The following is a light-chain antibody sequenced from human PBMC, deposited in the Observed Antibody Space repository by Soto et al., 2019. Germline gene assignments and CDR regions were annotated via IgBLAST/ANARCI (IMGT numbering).Light chain of an antibody. CDR1: QGISDF. CDR3: QEGSTLLT. CDR2: DAS. J-gene: IGKJ4*01. V-gene: IGKV1-39*01. Sequence: DIQMTQSPSSLSASVGDRVTITCQASQGISDFLNWYQQKPGKAPKLLIYDASNLQSGVPSRFSGSGSGTHFTLTISSLQPEDFATYYCQEGSTLLTFGGGTKVEIK.